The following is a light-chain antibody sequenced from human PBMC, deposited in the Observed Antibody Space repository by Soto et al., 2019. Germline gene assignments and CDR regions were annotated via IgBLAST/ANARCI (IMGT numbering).Light chain of an antibody. CDR2: DAS. Sequence: EIVLTQSPDTLSLSPGGRATLSCRASQSVSGSLAWYQQKPGQAPRLLIYDASIRAAGIPDRFSGSGSGTDFTITISRLAPKDFAVYHCQQYGRSPFTFGGGTKVEIK. CDR1: QSVSGS. V-gene: IGKV3-20*01. CDR3: QQYGRSPFT. J-gene: IGKJ4*01.